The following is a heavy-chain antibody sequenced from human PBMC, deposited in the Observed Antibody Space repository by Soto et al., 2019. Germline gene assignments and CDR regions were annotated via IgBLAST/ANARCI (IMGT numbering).Heavy chain of an antibody. V-gene: IGHV1-8*01. CDR1: GYTFTSYD. Sequence: ASVKVSCKASGYTFTSYDINWVRQATGQGLEWMGWMNPNSGNTGYAQKFQGRVTMTRNTSISAAYMELSSLRSEDTAVYYCARAQRGATITLNYYYYYMDVWGKGTTVTVSS. CDR2: MNPNSGNT. D-gene: IGHD5-12*01. CDR3: ARAQRGATITLNYYYYYMDV. J-gene: IGHJ6*03.